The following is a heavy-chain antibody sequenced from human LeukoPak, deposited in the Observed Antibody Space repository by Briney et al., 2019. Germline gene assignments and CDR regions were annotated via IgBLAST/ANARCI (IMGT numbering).Heavy chain of an antibody. J-gene: IGHJ6*02. D-gene: IGHD1-14*01. CDR3: AKVSGGGLYYDGMDV. CDR2: ITNSGGST. V-gene: IGHV3-23*01. CDR1: GFTFSAFG. Sequence: GGSLRLSCAASGFTFSAFGMNWVRQAPGKGLEWGSTITNSGGSTYYVDSVKGRFTISRDNSKNTLYLQMNSLRAEDTAVYYCAKVSGGGLYYDGMDVWGQGTTVTVSS.